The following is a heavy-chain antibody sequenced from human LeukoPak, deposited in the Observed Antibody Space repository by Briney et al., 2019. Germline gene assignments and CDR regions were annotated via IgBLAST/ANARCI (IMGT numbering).Heavy chain of an antibody. Sequence: ASVKVSCKASGYTFTGYYMHWVRQAPGQGLEWMGWINPNSGGTNYAQKFQGRATMTRDTSITTAYMELSRLRSDDTAVYYCARHVDIVATNPNYYFDYWGQGTLVTVSS. D-gene: IGHD5-12*01. CDR3: ARHVDIVATNPNYYFDY. V-gene: IGHV1-2*02. CDR2: INPNSGGT. J-gene: IGHJ4*02. CDR1: GYTFTGYY.